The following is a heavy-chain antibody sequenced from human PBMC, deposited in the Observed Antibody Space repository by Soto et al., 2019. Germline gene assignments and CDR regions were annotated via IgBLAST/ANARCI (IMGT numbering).Heavy chain of an antibody. J-gene: IGHJ4*02. D-gene: IGHD5-18*01. CDR1: GYTFTSYG. CDR2: ISAYNGNT. CDR3: ARDLRSIQLRSNFDY. Sequence: GASVKVSFKASGYTFTSYGISWVRQAPGQGLEWMGWISAYNGNTNYAQKLQGRVTMTTDTSTSTAYMELRSLRSDDTAVYYCARDLRSIQLRSNFDYWGQGTLVTVSS. V-gene: IGHV1-18*01.